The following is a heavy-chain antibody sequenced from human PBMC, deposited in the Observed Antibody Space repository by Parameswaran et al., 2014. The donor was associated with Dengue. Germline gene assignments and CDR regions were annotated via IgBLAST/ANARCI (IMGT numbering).Heavy chain of an antibody. Sequence: VRQAPGKGLEWVSGINWNGGSTGYADSVKGRFTISRDNAKNSLYLQMNSLRAEDTALYYCARSTGYSYGYAFDYWGQGTLVTVSS. D-gene: IGHD5-18*01. CDR2: INWNGGST. V-gene: IGHV3-20*03. J-gene: IGHJ4*02. CDR3: ARSTGYSYGYAFDY.